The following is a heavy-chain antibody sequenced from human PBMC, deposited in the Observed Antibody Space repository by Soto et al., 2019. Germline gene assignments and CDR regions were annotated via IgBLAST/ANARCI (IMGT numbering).Heavy chain of an antibody. CDR1: GFTVSSSNY. CDR3: AYSSTPFDY. Sequence: GGSLRLSCVVSGFTVSSSNYMSWVRQAPGKGLEWVSVIYTGGTTYYADSVKGRFTISRDNSKNTLYLQMNSLRAEDTAVYYCAYSSTPFDYWGQGTLVTVSS. J-gene: IGHJ4*02. CDR2: IYTGGTT. V-gene: IGHV3-53*01. D-gene: IGHD6-13*01.